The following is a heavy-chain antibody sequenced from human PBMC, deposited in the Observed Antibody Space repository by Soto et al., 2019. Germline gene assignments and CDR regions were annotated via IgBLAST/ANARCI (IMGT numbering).Heavy chain of an antibody. Sequence: GASVKVSCKASGYTFTGYYMHWVRQAPRQGLEWMGWINPNSGGTNYAQKFQGWVTMTRDTSISTAYMELSRLRSDDTAVYYCARDLSVVAAAGTGGSYYYYYGMDVWGQGTTVTVSS. CDR1: GYTFTGYY. CDR3: ARDLSVVAAAGTGGSYYYYYGMDV. CDR2: INPNSGGT. D-gene: IGHD6-13*01. J-gene: IGHJ6*02. V-gene: IGHV1-2*04.